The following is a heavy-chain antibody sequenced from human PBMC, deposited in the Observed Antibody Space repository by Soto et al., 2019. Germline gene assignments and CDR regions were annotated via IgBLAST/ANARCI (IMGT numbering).Heavy chain of an antibody. CDR3: ARAPPHSPAGLYYYYYMDV. J-gene: IGHJ6*03. D-gene: IGHD6-13*01. Sequence: GVSLRLSCAASGFTFSSYGMHWVRQAPGKGLEWVAVIWYDGSNKYYADSVKGRFTISRDNSKNTLYLQMNSLRAEDTAVYYCARAPPHSPAGLYYYYYMDVWGKGTTVTVSS. CDR2: IWYDGSNK. CDR1: GFTFSSYG. V-gene: IGHV3-33*01.